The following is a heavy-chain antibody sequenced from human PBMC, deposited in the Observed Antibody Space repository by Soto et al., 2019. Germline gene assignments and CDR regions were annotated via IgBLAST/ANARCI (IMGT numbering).Heavy chain of an antibody. CDR1: GFTFSSYA. V-gene: IGHV3-23*01. CDR3: AKDSTRQDIVVVPAVDFDY. CDR2: ISGSGGST. Sequence: GGSLRLSCAASGFTFSSYAMSWVRQAPGKGLEWVSAISGSGGSTYYADSVKGRFTISRDNSKNTMYLQTNSLRAEDTAVYYCAKDSTRQDIVVVPAVDFDYWGQGTLVTVSS. D-gene: IGHD2-2*01. J-gene: IGHJ4*02.